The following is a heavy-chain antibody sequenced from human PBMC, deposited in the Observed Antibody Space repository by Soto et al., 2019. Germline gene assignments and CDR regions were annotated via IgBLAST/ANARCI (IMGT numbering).Heavy chain of an antibody. J-gene: IGHJ4*02. Sequence: PGGSLRLSCVASGFTFSGYAMTCVRQAPGKGLEWVSAITGSGGSTYYADSVKGRFTISRDNSKNTLYLQMNSPRAEDTAVYYCAKRISGWYEIDYWGQGTLVTVSS. CDR2: ITGSGGST. V-gene: IGHV3-23*01. CDR1: GFTFSGYA. D-gene: IGHD6-19*01. CDR3: AKRISGWYEIDY.